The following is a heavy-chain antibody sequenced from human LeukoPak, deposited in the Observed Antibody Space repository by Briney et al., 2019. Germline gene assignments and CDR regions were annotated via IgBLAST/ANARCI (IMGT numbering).Heavy chain of an antibody. J-gene: IGHJ4*02. CDR3: AIDRGVLEWLPDY. CDR1: GFTFSSYS. V-gene: IGHV3-21*01. CDR2: ISSSSSYI. Sequence: GGSLRLSCAASGFTFSSYSMNWVRQAPGKGLEWVSSISSSSSYIYYADSVKGRFTISRDNATNSLYLQMNRLRAEDTTVYYCAIDRGVLEWLPDYWGQGSLVTASS. D-gene: IGHD3-3*01.